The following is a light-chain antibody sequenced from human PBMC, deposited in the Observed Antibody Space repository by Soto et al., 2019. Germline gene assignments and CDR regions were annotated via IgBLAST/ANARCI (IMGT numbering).Light chain of an antibody. Sequence: DIQMTQSPSTLSASVGDRVSITCRASQNIDSGLAWYQQKPGKAPVLLIHEASSLEGGVPSRFSGSGSGTDFTLSISSLQPDDFATYYCQQYKTYSWTFGQGTKVEI. J-gene: IGKJ1*01. V-gene: IGKV1-5*03. CDR1: QNIDSG. CDR3: QQYKTYSWT. CDR2: EAS.